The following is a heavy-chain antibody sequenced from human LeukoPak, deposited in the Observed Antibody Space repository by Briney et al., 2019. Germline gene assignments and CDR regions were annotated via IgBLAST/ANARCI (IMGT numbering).Heavy chain of an antibody. Sequence: ASVKVSCKVSGYTLTELSMHWVRQAPGKGLEWMGGFDPEDGGTIYAQKFQGRVTMTEDTSTDTAYMELSSLRSEDTAVYYCATAVFPGVWFDPWGQGTLVTVSS. CDR3: ATAVFPGVWFDP. CDR1: GYTLTELS. V-gene: IGHV1-24*01. J-gene: IGHJ5*02. D-gene: IGHD2-8*01. CDR2: FDPEDGGT.